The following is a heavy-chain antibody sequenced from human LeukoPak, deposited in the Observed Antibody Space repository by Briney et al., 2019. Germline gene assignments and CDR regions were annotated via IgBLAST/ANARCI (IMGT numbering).Heavy chain of an antibody. Sequence: QPGGSLRLSCAASGFTFSSYEMNWVRQAPGKGLEWVSYISSSGSTIYYADSVKGRFTISRDNAKNSLYLQMNSLRAEDTAVYNCAKGDFYGSGRDYYYYMDVWGKGTTVTISS. D-gene: IGHD3-10*01. V-gene: IGHV3-48*03. J-gene: IGHJ6*03. CDR3: AKGDFYGSGRDYYYYMDV. CDR1: GFTFSSYE. CDR2: ISSSGSTI.